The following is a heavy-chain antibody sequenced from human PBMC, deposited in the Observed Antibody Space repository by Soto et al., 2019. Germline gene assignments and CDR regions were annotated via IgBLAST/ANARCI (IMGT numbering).Heavy chain of an antibody. Sequence: PSETLSLTCTVSGDSITSNSYFWAWIRQPPGKGLEWIGSIYYSGTTYYNPSLKSRVTISVDRSKNQFSLKLSSVTAADTAVYYCARHFSVDYFGCWGQGTLVTVSS. CDR2: IYYSGTT. CDR3: ARHFSVDYFGC. J-gene: IGHJ4*02. V-gene: IGHV4-39*01. CDR1: GDSITSNSYF.